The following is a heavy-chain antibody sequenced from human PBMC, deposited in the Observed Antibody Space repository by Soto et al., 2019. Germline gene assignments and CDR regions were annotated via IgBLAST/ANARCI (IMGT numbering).Heavy chain of an antibody. J-gene: IGHJ4*01. CDR2: ISGSGETP. CDR3: AKDRRITMVRGVLRAFES. D-gene: IGHD3-10*01. V-gene: IGHV3-23*01. CDR1: VFTFSNYP. Sequence: PVGSLRLSCASYVFTFSNYPMSCVRHSPGKWLEWVSGISGSGETPYYADSVKGRFTISRDNYKNMLYLQMNSLRAEDTAVYYCAKDRRITMVRGVLRAFESWGQGNLVNVSS.